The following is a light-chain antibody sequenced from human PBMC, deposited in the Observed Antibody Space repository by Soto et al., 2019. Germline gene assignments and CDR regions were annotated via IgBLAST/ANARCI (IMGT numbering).Light chain of an antibody. CDR3: SSYTSSSTLV. V-gene: IGLV2-14*03. CDR2: EVI. J-gene: IGLJ3*02. Sequence: QSALTQPASVSGSPGQSITISCTGTDSDVGGYNYVSWYQQHPGKAPKLMIYEVINRPSGVSNRFSGSKSANTASLTISGLQAEDEADYYCSSYTSSSTLVFGGVTKLTVL. CDR1: DSDVGGYNY.